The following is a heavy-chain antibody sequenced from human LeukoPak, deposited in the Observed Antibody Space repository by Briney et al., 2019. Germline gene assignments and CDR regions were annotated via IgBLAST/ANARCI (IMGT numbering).Heavy chain of an antibody. D-gene: IGHD2-2*01. CDR3: ARETSQVSTYYYYYYTDV. V-gene: IGHV4-39*07. CDR1: GASMKSSEYY. Sequence: SETLSLTCSVSGASMKSSEYYWAWVRQAPGKRLEWIGNIYSSGSTFYHPSLKSRVTISVDTSNNQFSLKLRSVTAADTGVYYCARETSQVSTYYYYYYTDVWGKGITVTVSS. CDR2: IYSSGST. J-gene: IGHJ6*03.